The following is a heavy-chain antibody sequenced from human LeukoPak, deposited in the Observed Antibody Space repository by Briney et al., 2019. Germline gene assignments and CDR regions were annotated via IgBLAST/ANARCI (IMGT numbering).Heavy chain of an antibody. CDR3: ASGLGFCSGSDCTNLVKDYYYGMNV. J-gene: IGHJ6*02. V-gene: IGHV1-69*04. CDR1: GGSFGNYA. Sequence: ASVKVSCKASGGSFGNYAFSWVRQAPGQGLEWMGRITPIVDIATYIQKFQGRVTITANKFTSTAYMELSSLTSEDTAVYYCASGLGFCSGSDCTNLVKDYYYGMNVWGQGTTVTVSS. D-gene: IGHD2-15*01. CDR2: ITPIVDIA.